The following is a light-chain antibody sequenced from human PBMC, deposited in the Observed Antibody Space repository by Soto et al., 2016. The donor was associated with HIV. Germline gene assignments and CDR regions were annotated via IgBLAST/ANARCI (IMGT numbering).Light chain of an antibody. J-gene: IGLJ2*01. Sequence: SYELTQPPSVSVAPGKTARITCGGNNIGSQSVHWHQQRPGQAPVLVVFDDTDRPSGIPERFSGSKSGNTATLTISRVEAGDEADYYCQVWDRGSDHVVFGGGTKLSVL. CDR2: DDT. CDR3: QVWDRGSDHVV. V-gene: IGLV3-21*03. CDR1: NIGSQS.